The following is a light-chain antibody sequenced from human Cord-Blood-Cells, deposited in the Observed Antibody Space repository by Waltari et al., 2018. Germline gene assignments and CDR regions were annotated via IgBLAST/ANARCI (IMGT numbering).Light chain of an antibody. CDR3: CSYAGSSTWV. J-gene: IGLJ3*02. CDR1: TSDVGSYNL. CDR2: EGS. Sequence: QSALTQPASASGSPGQSIPISCTGPTSDVGSYNLVSWYQQHPGKAPKLMIYEGSKRPSGVSNRFSGSKSGNTASLTISGLQAEDEADYYCCSYAGSSTWVFGGGTKLTVL. V-gene: IGLV2-23*01.